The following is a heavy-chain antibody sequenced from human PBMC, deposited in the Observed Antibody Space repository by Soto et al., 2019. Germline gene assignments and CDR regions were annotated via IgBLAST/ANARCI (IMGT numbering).Heavy chain of an antibody. CDR3: AKMSTSSWYIDYFDF. J-gene: IGHJ4*02. CDR1: GISFTTYA. Sequence: GGSLRLSCVASGISFTTYAMTWARLAPGKGLEWVSGIGSSGGTIYYADSVKGRFTISRDISKNTVYLQMNSLRAEDTAVYYCAKMSTSSWYIDYFDFWGPGTLVTVSS. CDR2: IGSSGGTI. V-gene: IGHV3-23*01. D-gene: IGHD6-13*01.